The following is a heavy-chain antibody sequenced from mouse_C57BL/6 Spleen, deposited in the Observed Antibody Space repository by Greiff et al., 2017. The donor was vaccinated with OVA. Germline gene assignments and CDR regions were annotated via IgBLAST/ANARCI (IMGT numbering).Heavy chain of an antibody. D-gene: IGHD1-1*01. CDR2: IWRGGST. CDR1: GFSFTSYG. CDR3: AKDGGSSYDDAMDY. V-gene: IGHV2-5*01. J-gene: IGHJ4*01. Sequence: QVQLQQSGPGLVQPSQSLSITCTVSGFSFTSYGVHWVRQSPGKGLEWLGVIWRGGSTDYNAAFMSRLGITTVNSKTQVFLKMNSLQADDTAIYYCAKDGGSSYDDAMDYWGQGTSVTVAS.